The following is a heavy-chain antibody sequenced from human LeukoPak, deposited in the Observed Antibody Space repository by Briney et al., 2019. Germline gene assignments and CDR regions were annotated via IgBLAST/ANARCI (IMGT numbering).Heavy chain of an antibody. CDR2: IYDGGRT. V-gene: IGHV4-59*08. Sequence: PSETLSLTCTASGVSISNYYWNWIRQPPGKGLEWIGYIYDGGRTNYNPSLKRRVTISVDTSQNQSSLKVSSVTAADTGVYYCASATEMAKVFSFDYWGQGTLVTVSS. J-gene: IGHJ4*02. CDR3: ASATEMAKVFSFDY. CDR1: GVSISNYY. D-gene: IGHD2-8*01.